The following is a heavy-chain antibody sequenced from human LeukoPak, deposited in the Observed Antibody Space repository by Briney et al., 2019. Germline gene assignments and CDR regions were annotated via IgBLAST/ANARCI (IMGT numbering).Heavy chain of an antibody. J-gene: IGHJ4*02. CDR1: GFTFSDYY. Sequence: PGGSLRLSRAASGFTFSDYYMSWIRQAPGKGLEWVSYISGSGRYTNYADSVKGRFTISRDNAKNSLYLQMNSLRAEDTAVYYCARARVAAAGTINYFDYWGQGTLVTVSS. CDR3: ARARVAAAGTINYFDY. CDR2: ISGSGRYT. V-gene: IGHV3-11*05. D-gene: IGHD6-13*01.